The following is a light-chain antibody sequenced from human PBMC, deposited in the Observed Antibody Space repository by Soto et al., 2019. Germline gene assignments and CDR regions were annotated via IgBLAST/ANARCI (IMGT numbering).Light chain of an antibody. J-gene: IGKJ1*01. CDR1: QSVSSSY. V-gene: IGKV3D-7*01. CDR3: QQAYNLHQA. CDR2: GAS. Sequence: EIVMTQSPATLSLSPGERATLSCRASQSVSSSYLSWYQQKPGQAPRLLIYGASTRATGIPARFSGSGSGTDFTLTISSLQPEDFDVYYCQQAYNLHQAFGQGTKVDIK.